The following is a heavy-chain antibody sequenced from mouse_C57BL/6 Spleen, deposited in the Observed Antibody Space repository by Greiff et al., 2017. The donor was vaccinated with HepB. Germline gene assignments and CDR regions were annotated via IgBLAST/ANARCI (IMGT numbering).Heavy chain of an antibody. V-gene: IGHV1-50*01. CDR1: GYTFTSYW. CDR2: IDPSDSYT. CDR3: ARCDGYYAMDY. J-gene: IGHJ4*01. Sequence: QVQLKQPGAELVKPGASVKLSCKASGYTFTSYWMQWVKQRPGQGLEWIGEIDPSDSYTNYNQKFKGKATLTVDTSSSTAYMQLSSLTSEDSAVYYCARCDGYYAMDYWGQGTSVTVSS. D-gene: IGHD2-3*01.